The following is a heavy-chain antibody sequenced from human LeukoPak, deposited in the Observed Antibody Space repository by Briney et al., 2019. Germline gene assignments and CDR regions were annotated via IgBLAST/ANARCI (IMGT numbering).Heavy chain of an antibody. J-gene: IGHJ5*02. CDR3: ARGGDYGDGNWFDP. V-gene: IGHV4-59*12. CDR2: IYHSGST. D-gene: IGHD4-17*01. CDR1: GGSISTYY. Sequence: PSETLSLTCSVSGGSISTYYWSWIRQPPGKGLEWIGEIYHSGSTNYNPSLKSRVTISVDKSKNQFSLNMRSVTAADTAVYYCARGGDYGDGNWFDPWGQGTLVTVSS.